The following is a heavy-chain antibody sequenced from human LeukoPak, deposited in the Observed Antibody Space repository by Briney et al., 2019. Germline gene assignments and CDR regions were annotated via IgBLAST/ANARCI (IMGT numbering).Heavy chain of an antibody. CDR1: GGSIGGYY. D-gene: IGHD6-13*01. J-gene: IGHJ4*02. CDR2: IFYSGST. CDR3: AGGYSSSWFDY. Sequence: SETLSLTCTVSGGSIGGYYWSWIRQPPGKGLEWIGYIFYSGSTNYNPSLKSRVTISVDTSKNQFSLNLSSVTAADTAVYYCAGGYSSSWFDYWGQGTLVTVSS. V-gene: IGHV4-59*12.